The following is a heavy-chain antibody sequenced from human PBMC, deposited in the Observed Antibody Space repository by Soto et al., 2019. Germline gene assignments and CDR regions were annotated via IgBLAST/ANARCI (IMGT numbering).Heavy chain of an antibody. Sequence: GGSLRLSCAASGFTFSSYSMNWVRQAPGKGLEWVSSISSSSSYIYYADSVKGRFTISRDNAKNSLYLQMNSLRAEDTAVYYCARDPTYGDYVWFDYWGQGTLVTVSS. J-gene: IGHJ4*02. V-gene: IGHV3-21*01. CDR1: GFTFSSYS. CDR3: ARDPTYGDYVWFDY. D-gene: IGHD4-17*01. CDR2: ISSSSSYI.